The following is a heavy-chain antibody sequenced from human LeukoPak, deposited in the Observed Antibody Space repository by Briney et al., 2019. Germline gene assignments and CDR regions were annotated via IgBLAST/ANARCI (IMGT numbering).Heavy chain of an antibody. CDR1: HDSVSSSIHY. J-gene: IGHJ6*03. Sequence: SETLSLTCTVSHDSVSSSIHYWGWIRQPPGKGLEWIGNIYYSGSTYYNPSLKSRVTISVDTSKKQFSLKLSSVTAADTAVYYCARGKQQQLVMTRYYYYYMDVWGKGTTVTVSS. CDR3: ARGKQQQLVMTRYYYYYMDV. CDR2: IYYSGST. D-gene: IGHD6-13*01. V-gene: IGHV4-39*07.